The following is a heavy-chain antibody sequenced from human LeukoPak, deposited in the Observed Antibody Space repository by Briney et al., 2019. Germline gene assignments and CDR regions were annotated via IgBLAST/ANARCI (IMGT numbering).Heavy chain of an antibody. J-gene: IGHJ4*02. Sequence: GGSLRLSCAASGFPFSSYWMSWVRQAPGKGLEWVANIKQDGGEKFYVDSVKGRFTISRDNAKNLLFLQMNSLRVEDTAVYYCARAPPGYEILTGSYFDFWGQGTPVTVSS. D-gene: IGHD3-9*01. CDR1: GFPFSSYW. V-gene: IGHV3-7*04. CDR2: IKQDGGEK. CDR3: ARAPPGYEILTGSYFDF.